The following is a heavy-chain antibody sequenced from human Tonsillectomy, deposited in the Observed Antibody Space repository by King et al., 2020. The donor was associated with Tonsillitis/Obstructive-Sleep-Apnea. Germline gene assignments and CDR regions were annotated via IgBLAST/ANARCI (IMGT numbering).Heavy chain of an antibody. CDR3: AVVNRYVCDY. D-gene: IGHD1-14*01. V-gene: IGHV3-11*06. CDR2: FSSSSVYT. Sequence: VQLVESGGGLVKPGGSLRLSCAASGFTFSDYYMSWIRQAPAKGLEWVSYFSSSSVYTNYADSVKGRVTISRDNAKNSLYLQMNILRADETAVYYCAVVNRYVCDYWGQGTLVTVSS. J-gene: IGHJ4*02. CDR1: GFTFSDYY.